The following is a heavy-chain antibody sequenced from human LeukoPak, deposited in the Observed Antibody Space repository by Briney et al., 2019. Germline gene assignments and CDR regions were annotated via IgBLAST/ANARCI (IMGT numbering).Heavy chain of an antibody. CDR3: ASSNYWYLVLL. CDR2: ITGSGDST. CDR1: GFTFSSYA. D-gene: IGHD4-11*01. V-gene: IGHV3-23*01. J-gene: IGHJ4*02. Sequence: GGSLRLSCAASGFTFSSYAMRWVRQAPGKGLEWVSSITGSGDSTYYADSVKGRFTISRDNSKNTLYLQMNSLRAEDTAVYYCASSNYWYLVLLWRRGTLVTVSS.